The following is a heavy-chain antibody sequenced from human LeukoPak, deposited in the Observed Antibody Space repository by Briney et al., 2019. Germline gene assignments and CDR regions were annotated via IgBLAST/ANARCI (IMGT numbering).Heavy chain of an antibody. D-gene: IGHD6-19*01. J-gene: IGHJ4*02. CDR3: ARDRSSGWIRNQNHFDY. CDR1: GFTFSDYY. Sequence: PGGSLRLSCAASGFTFSDYYMSWIRQATGKGLEWVSYISSSGSNIYCAGSVKGRVTISRDNAKNSLYLQMNSLRAEETAVYYCARDRSSGWIRNQNHFDYWGQGTLVTV. V-gene: IGHV3-11*01. CDR2: ISSSGSNI.